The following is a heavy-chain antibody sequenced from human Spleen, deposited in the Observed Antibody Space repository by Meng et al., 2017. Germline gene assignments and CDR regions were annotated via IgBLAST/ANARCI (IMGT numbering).Heavy chain of an antibody. CDR2: VSHSGST. CDR1: GGSISNYY. V-gene: IGHV4-59*12. CDR3: AREVTLYQNGLLWFGRGLWFDP. D-gene: IGHD3-10*01. Sequence: SETLSLTCTVSGGSISNYYWGWIRQPPGKGLEWIGFVSHSGSTNYNPSLKSRITISRDNAKNSLYLQMNSLRAEDTALYYCAREVTLYQNGLLWFGRGLWFDPWGQGTLVTVSS. J-gene: IGHJ5*02.